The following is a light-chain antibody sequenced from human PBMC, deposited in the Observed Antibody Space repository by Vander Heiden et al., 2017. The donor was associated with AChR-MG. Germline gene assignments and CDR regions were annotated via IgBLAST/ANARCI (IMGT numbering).Light chain of an antibody. V-gene: IGLV1-40*01. J-gene: IGLJ1*01. Sequence: QSVLTQPPSASGAPGQRVTISCTGSSSNNGAGYDVHWYQQLPGTAPKLLIYGNSNRPSGVPDRFSGSKSGTSASLAITGLQAEDEADYYCQSYDSSLSGPVFGTGTKVTVL. CDR1: SSNNGAGYD. CDR2: GNS. CDR3: QSYDSSLSGPV.